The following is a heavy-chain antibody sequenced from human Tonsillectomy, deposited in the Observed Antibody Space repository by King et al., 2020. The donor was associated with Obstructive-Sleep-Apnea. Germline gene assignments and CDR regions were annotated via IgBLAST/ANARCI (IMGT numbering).Heavy chain of an antibody. CDR1: GYSSSKYW. J-gene: IGHJ4*02. D-gene: IGHD4-17*01. Sequence: VQLVESGAEVKKPGESLKISCEGSGYSSSKYWTAWVRQMPGKGLEWMGIIYVGDSDTRYSPSFQGQVTFTADKSISTAYLQWNSLKASDTAMYYCARVKKTTGHYFDYWGQGTLVTVSS. V-gene: IGHV5-51*01. CDR2: IYVGDSDT. CDR3: ARVKKTTGHYFDY.